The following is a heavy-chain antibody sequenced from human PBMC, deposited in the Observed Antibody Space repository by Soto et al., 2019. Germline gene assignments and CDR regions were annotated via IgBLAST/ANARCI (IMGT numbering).Heavy chain of an antibody. V-gene: IGHV1-8*01. Sequence: QVQLVQSGAEVKKPGASVKVSCKASGYTFTSYDINWVRQATGQGLEWMGWMNPNSGNTGYAQKFQGRVTMTRNTSINTAYMELSSLRSEDMAVYYCARVRYSSGWSNFAYWGQGTLVTVSS. CDR1: GYTFTSYD. J-gene: IGHJ4*02. D-gene: IGHD6-19*01. CDR3: ARVRYSSGWSNFAY. CDR2: MNPNSGNT.